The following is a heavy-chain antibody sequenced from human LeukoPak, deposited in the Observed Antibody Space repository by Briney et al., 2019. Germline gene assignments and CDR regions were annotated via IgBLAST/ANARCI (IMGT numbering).Heavy chain of an antibody. CDR1: GYTFTGYG. V-gene: IGHV1-18*01. CDR3: ARAPNFDWLLSPFDY. J-gene: IGHJ4*02. Sequence: ASVKVSCKASGYTFTGYGISWVRQAPGQGLEWMGWISAYNGNTNYAQKLQGRVTMTTDTSTSTAYMELRSLRSDDTAVYYCARAPNFDWLLSPFDYWGQGTLVTVSS. D-gene: IGHD3-9*01. CDR2: ISAYNGNT.